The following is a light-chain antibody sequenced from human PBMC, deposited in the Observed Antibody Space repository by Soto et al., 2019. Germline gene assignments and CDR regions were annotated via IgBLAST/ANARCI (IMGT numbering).Light chain of an antibody. V-gene: IGKV3-11*01. CDR1: QRVRSY. Sequence: EIVLTQSPATRSLSPGQRATRSGRARQRVRSYFTWYRQNPGQAPRLLIYDASNRATGIPARFSGSGSGTAFTPTISSLEPEDFAVSYCQQRSNWPLVTFGGGTKVYIK. CDR2: DAS. J-gene: IGKJ4*01. CDR3: QQRSNWPLVT.